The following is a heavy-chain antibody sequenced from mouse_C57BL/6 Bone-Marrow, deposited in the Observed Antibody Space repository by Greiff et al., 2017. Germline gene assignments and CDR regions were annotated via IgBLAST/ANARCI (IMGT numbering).Heavy chain of an antibody. Sequence: QVQLQQSGAELVRPGASVKLSCKASGYTFTDYYINWVKQRPGQGLEWIARIYPGSGNTYYNEKFKGKATLTAEKSSSTAYMQLSSLTSEDSAVYFCSYSSGYTWFAYWGQGTLVTVSA. CDR3: SYSSGYTWFAY. V-gene: IGHV1-76*01. J-gene: IGHJ3*01. CDR1: GYTFTDYY. D-gene: IGHD3-2*02. CDR2: IYPGSGNT.